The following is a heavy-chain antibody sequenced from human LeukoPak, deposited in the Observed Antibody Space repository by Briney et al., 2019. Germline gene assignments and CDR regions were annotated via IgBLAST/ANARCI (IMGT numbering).Heavy chain of an antibody. CDR3: ARIRFTRAAGFDY. V-gene: IGHV3-7*01. CDR2: IKQDGSEK. D-gene: IGHD3-10*01. Sequence: GGSLRLSCAASGFTFSSYWMSWVRQAPGKGLEGVANIKQDGSEKYYVDSVKGRFTISRDNAKNSLYLQMNSLRAEDTAVYYCARIRFTRAAGFDYWGQGTLVTVSS. J-gene: IGHJ4*02. CDR1: GFTFSSYW.